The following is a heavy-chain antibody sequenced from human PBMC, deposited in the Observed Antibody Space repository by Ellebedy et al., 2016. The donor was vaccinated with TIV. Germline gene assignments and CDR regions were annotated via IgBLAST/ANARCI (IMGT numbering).Heavy chain of an antibody. CDR3: ARVRGVYVGDY. D-gene: IGHD3-10*01. V-gene: IGHV1-2*02. Sequence: ASVKVSCKASGYTFPGYYMHWVRQAPGQGLEWMGWIDPNSGTTHYAQKFQGRVTMTRDTSINTAYLDLIGLRPDDTAVYFCARVRGVYVGDYWGQGTLLTVSS. CDR1: GYTFPGYY. J-gene: IGHJ4*02. CDR2: IDPNSGTT.